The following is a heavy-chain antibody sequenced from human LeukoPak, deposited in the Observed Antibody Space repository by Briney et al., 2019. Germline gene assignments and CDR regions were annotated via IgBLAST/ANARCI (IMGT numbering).Heavy chain of an antibody. Sequence: PSETLSLTCTVSGGSISSSSYYWGWIRQPPGKGLEWIGSIYYSGSTYYNPSLKSRVTISVDTSKNQFSLELSSVTAADTAVYYCARSGYSRYFDYWGQGTLVTVSS. V-gene: IGHV4-39*01. J-gene: IGHJ4*02. CDR1: GGSISSSSYY. CDR2: IYYSGST. CDR3: ARSGYSRYFDY. D-gene: IGHD3-3*01.